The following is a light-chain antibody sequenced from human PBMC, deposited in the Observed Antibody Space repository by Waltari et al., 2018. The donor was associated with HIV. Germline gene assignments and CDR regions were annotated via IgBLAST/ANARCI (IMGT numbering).Light chain of an antibody. CDR1: SSDVGGHNY. V-gene: IGLV2-14*01. Sequence: QSVLTQPASVSGSPGQSITISCTGTSSDVGGHNYVSWYQQHPGKAPKLLIYEVSNRPSGVSNRFSGSKSGNTASMTISGLQAEDEADYYCNSYRSSTTPCVFGTGTKVTVL. CDR2: EVS. CDR3: NSYRSSTTPCV. J-gene: IGLJ1*01.